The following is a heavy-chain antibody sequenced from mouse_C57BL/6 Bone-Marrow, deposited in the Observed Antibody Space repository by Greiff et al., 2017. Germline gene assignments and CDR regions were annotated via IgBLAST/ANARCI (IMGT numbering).Heavy chain of an antibody. V-gene: IGHV1-69*01. J-gene: IGHJ4*01. CDR3: ARGAWLRRRDYAMDY. Sequence: QVQLQQPGAELVMPGASVKLSCKASGYTFTSYWMHWVKQRPGQGLEWIGEIDPSDSYTNYNQKFKGKSTLTVDKSSSTAYMQLSSLTSEDSAVYYCARGAWLRRRDYAMDYWGQGTSVTVSS. CDR1: GYTFTSYW. CDR2: IDPSDSYT. D-gene: IGHD2-2*01.